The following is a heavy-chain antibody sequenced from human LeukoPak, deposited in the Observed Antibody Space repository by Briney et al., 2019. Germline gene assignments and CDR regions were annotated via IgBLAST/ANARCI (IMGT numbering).Heavy chain of an antibody. CDR3: AREGAARRFDY. Sequence: SETLSLTCAVYGGSFSGYYWSWIRQPPGKGLEWIGEINHSGSTNYNPSLKSRVTISVDTSKNQFFLKLSSVTAADTAVYYCAREGAARRFDYWGQGTLVTVSS. D-gene: IGHD6-6*01. J-gene: IGHJ4*02. V-gene: IGHV4-34*01. CDR1: GGSFSGYY. CDR2: INHSGST.